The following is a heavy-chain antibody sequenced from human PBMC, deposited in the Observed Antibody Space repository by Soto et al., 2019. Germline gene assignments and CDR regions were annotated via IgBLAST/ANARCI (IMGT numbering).Heavy chain of an antibody. Sequence: SETLSLTCTVSGGSISSYYWSWIRQPPGKGLEWIGYIYYSGSTNYNPSLKSRVTISVDTSKNQFSLKLSSVTAADTAVYYCARGSSYDDSSGPERGIVNFDPWGQGTLVTVSS. V-gene: IGHV4-59*01. D-gene: IGHD3-22*01. J-gene: IGHJ5*02. CDR2: IYYSGST. CDR1: GGSISSYY. CDR3: ARGSSYDDSSGPERGIVNFDP.